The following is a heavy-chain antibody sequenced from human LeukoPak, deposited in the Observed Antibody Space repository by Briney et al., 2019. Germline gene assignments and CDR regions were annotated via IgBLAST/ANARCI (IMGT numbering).Heavy chain of an antibody. CDR1: GGSISSSSYY. CDR2: IYYSGST. J-gene: IGHJ4*02. D-gene: IGHD3-22*01. Sequence: SETLSLTCTISGGSISSSSYYWGWIRRPPGKGLEWIGNIYYSGSTYYNPSLKSRVTISVDTSKNQVSLKLSSVTAADTAMYYCARLSHYYDSSGYYLGSYYFDYWGQGTLVSVSS. CDR3: ARLSHYYDSSGYYLGSYYFDY. V-gene: IGHV4-39*01.